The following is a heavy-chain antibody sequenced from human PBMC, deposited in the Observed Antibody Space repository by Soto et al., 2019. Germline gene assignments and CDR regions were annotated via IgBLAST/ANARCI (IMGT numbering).Heavy chain of an antibody. CDR1: GGSISSSSYY. CDR2: IYYSGST. Sequence: SETLSLTCTVSGGSISSSSYYWGWIRQPPGKGLEWIGSIYYSGSTYNNPSFKRRVTISVYTSKNQFSLKLSSVTAADTAVYYCARTRGDGYNRPYWYFDLWGRGTLVTVSS. CDR3: ARTRGDGYNRPYWYFDL. V-gene: IGHV4-39*01. D-gene: IGHD5-12*01. J-gene: IGHJ2*01.